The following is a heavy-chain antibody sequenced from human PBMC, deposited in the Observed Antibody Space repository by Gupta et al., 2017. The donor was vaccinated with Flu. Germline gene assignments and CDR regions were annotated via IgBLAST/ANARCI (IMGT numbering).Heavy chain of an antibody. CDR2: ISSGGTEK. J-gene: IGHJ4*02. V-gene: IGHV3-33*01. Sequence: QVQLVESGGGVVHFGGSLRLSCATSGFTFGFYGIHWVRQAPGMGLEWVAVISSGGTEKYYAESLKGRFTVSRENSENTVYLHMNNLKAEDTAVYYCARDKGDYCENNICHEYFFDYWGQGALVIVSS. D-gene: IGHD3-22*01. CDR3: ARDKGDYCENNICHEYFFDY. CDR1: GFTFGFYG.